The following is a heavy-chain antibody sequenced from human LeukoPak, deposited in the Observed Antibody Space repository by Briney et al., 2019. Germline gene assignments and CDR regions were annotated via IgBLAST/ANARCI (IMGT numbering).Heavy chain of an antibody. CDR2: IIPIFGTA. CDR3: ARDLAAAGTWWFDP. V-gene: IGHV1-69*06. CDR1: GGTFSSYA. D-gene: IGHD6-13*01. J-gene: IGHJ5*02. Sequence: GASVKVSCKASGGTFSSYAISWVRQAPRQGLEWMGGIIPIFGTANYAQKFQGRVTITADKSTSTAYMELSSLRCEDTAVYYCARDLAAAGTWWFDPWGQGTLVTVSS.